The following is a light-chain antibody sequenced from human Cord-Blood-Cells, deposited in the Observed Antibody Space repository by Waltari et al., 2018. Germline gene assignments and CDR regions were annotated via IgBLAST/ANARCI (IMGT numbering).Light chain of an antibody. J-gene: IGKJ4*01. V-gene: IGKV1-13*02. CDR1: QGISSA. CDR2: DAS. CDR3: QQFNSYPPVT. Sequence: AIQLTQSPSSLSASVGDRVTITCRASQGISSAIAWYQQKPGKAPKLLIYDASSLESGVPSRFSGSGSGTDFTLTISSLQPEDFATYYCQQFNSYPPVTFGGGTKVEIK.